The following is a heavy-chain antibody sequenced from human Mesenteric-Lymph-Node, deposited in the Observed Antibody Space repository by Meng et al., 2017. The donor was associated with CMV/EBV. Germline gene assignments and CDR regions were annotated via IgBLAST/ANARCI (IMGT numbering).Heavy chain of an antibody. CDR2: IYYSGST. Sequence: SETLSLTCTVSGGSISSGGYYWSWIRQHPGKGLEWIGYIYYSGSTYYNPSLKSRVTISVDTSKNQFSLKLSPVTAADTAVYYCTRDAAGAGEGDYWGQGTQVTVSS. CDR3: TRDAAGAGEGDY. CDR1: GGSISSGGYY. V-gene: IGHV4-31*03. J-gene: IGHJ4*02. D-gene: IGHD2-21*01.